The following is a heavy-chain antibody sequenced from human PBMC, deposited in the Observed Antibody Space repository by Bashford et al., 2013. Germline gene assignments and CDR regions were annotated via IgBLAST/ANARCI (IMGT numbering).Heavy chain of an antibody. J-gene: IGHJ6*02. CDR3: ATSGEDSSSSARHYYYGMGR. CDR1: GYTFTGYY. V-gene: IGHV1-2*04. CDR2: INPNSGGT. D-gene: IGHD6-6*01. Sequence: ASVKVSCKASGYTFTGYYMHWVRQAPGQGLEWMGWINPNSGGTNYAQKFQGWVTMTRDTSISTAYMELSRLRSDDTAVYYCATSGEDSSSSARHYYYGMGRRRGQGTTVTVSS.